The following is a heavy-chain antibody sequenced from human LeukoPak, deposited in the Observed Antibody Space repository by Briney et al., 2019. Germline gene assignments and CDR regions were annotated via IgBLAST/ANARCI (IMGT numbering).Heavy chain of an antibody. CDR1: GFTFSSYA. CDR2: ISSNGGST. D-gene: IGHD3-3*01. CDR3: ARAEDHYDFWSGYSADYYGMDV. J-gene: IGHJ6*02. Sequence: GGSLRLSCAASGFTFSSYAMPWVRQAPGKGLEYVSAISSNGGSTYYANSVKGRFTISRDNSKNTLYLQMGSLRAEDMAVYYCARAEDHYDFWSGYSADYYGMDVWGQGTTVTVSS. V-gene: IGHV3-64*01.